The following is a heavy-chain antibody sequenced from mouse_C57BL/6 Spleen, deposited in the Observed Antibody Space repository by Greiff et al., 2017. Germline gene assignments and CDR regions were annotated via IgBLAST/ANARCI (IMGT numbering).Heavy chain of an antibody. CDR2: IYPSDSET. CDR3: AREGYYEVYFDY. J-gene: IGHJ2*01. D-gene: IGHD2-3*01. V-gene: IGHV1-61*01. CDR1: GYTFTSYW. Sequence: QVQLKQPGAELVRPGSSVKLSCKASGYTFTSYWMDWVKQRPGQGLEWIGNIYPSDSETHYNQKFKDKATLTVDKSSSTAYMQLSSLTSEDSAVYYCAREGYYEVYFDYWGQGTTLTVSS.